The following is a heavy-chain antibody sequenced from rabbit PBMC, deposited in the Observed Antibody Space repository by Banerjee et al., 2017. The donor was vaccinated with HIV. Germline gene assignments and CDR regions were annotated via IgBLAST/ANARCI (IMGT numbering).Heavy chain of an antibody. D-gene: IGHD6-1*01. CDR3: GRDRDGDAGYGSLAL. J-gene: IGHJ4*01. Sequence: QQQLEESGGGLVKPGGTLTLTCKASGSDISSNAMCWVRQAPGKGLELIACIYSSNGDKWYASWVNGRFTISRSTSLNTVDLKMTSLTVADTATYFCGRDRDGDAGYGSLALWGQGTLVTVS. CDR2: IYSSNGDK. V-gene: IGHV1S43*01. CDR1: GSDISSNA.